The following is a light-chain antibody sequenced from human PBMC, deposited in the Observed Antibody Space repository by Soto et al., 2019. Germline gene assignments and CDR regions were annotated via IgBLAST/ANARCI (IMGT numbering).Light chain of an antibody. CDR3: QQYDSHPTYT. CDR1: QNIVNW. V-gene: IGKV1-5*03. J-gene: IGKJ2*01. Sequence: DIQMTQSPSTLSASVGDRVTITCRARQNIVNWLAWYQQKPGKAPNLLIYKTSTLQRGVPSRFSGSGSGTEFTLTISSLQPDDFAKYYCQQYDSHPTYTFGQGTKADIK. CDR2: KTS.